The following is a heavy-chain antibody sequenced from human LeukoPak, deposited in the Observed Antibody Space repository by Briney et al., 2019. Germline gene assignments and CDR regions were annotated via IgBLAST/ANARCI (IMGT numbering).Heavy chain of an antibody. Sequence: PGRSLRLSCAASGFTFSSYGMHWVRQAPGKGLEWVAVISYDGSNKYYADSVKGRFTISRDNSKNTLYLQMTSLRAEDTARYYCAKHPRLVRYFDSWGQGTLVTVSS. CDR1: GFTFSSYG. CDR2: ISYDGSNK. V-gene: IGHV3-30*18. J-gene: IGHJ4*02. CDR3: AKHPRLVRYFDS. D-gene: IGHD6-6*01.